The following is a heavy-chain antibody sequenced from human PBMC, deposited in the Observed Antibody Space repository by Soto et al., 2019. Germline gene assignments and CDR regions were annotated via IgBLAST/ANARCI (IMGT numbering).Heavy chain of an antibody. J-gene: IGHJ3*01. CDR1: GGSINGGNYY. V-gene: IGHV4-31*03. CDR3: ARDLKNDSGDYRVLDAFDV. CDR2: ISDSGNT. D-gene: IGHD4-17*01. Sequence: QVQLQESGPGLVKPSQTLSLTCTVTGGSINGGNYYWSWIRQPPGKGLEWIGYISDSGNTFYTPSLASRLTVSLDTSQNYFTPELTSVTAADTAIYYCARDLKNDSGDYRVLDAFDVWGHGTMVTVSS.